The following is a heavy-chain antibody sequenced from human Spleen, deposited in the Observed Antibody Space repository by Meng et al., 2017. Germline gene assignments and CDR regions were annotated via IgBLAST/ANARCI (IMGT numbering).Heavy chain of an antibody. J-gene: IGHJ4*02. V-gene: IGHV4-34*01. CDR1: GGSFSGYY. Sequence: QVQLQQWGAGLLKPSETLSLPCAVYGGSFSGYYWSWIRQPPGKGLEWIGEINHSGGTNYNPSLKSRVTISVDMSKNQFSLKLSSVTAADTAVYYCARGLLLAALRNWGQGTLVTVSS. CDR3: ARGLLLAALRN. D-gene: IGHD6-6*01. CDR2: INHSGGT.